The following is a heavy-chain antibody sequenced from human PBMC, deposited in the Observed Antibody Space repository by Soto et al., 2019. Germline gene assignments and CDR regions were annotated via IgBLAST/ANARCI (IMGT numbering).Heavy chain of an antibody. D-gene: IGHD3-9*01. CDR1: GGSISSGGYY. CDR2: IYYIGST. V-gene: IGHV4-31*03. Sequence: ASETLSLTCTVSGGSISSGGYYWNWIRQHPGKGLEWIGYIYYIGSTYYNPSLKSRVTISLDTSKNQFSLKLSSVTAADTAVYYCARRTVDGTSFDYWGQGTLVTVSS. CDR3: ARRTVDGTSFDY. J-gene: IGHJ4*02.